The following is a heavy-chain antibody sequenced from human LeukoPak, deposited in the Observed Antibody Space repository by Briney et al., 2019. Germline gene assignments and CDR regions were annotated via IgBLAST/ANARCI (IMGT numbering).Heavy chain of an antibody. Sequence: PGGSLRLSCAASGFTFSSYSMNWVRQAPGKGLEWVSVIYSGGSTYYADSVKGRFTISRDNSKNTLYLQMNSLRAEDTAVYYCARDLEGSPDAFDIWGQGTMVTVSS. CDR2: IYSGGST. D-gene: IGHD1-26*01. CDR1: GFTFSSYS. V-gene: IGHV3-53*01. CDR3: ARDLEGSPDAFDI. J-gene: IGHJ3*02.